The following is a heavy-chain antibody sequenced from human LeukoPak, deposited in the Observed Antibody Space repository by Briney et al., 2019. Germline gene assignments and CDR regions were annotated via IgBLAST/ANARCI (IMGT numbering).Heavy chain of an antibody. CDR3: ARDHGDFVGVRVGFDS. Sequence: GASVKVSCKASGYTFTNYAISWVRQAPGQGLEWVARISGYNGNTDYAQKVKDRLTVTADTSTACLEMRGLTSDDTAVYYCARDHGDFVGVRVGFDSWGQGTLVTVSS. V-gene: IGHV1-18*01. D-gene: IGHD4-17*01. CDR1: GYTFTNYA. J-gene: IGHJ4*02. CDR2: ISGYNGNT.